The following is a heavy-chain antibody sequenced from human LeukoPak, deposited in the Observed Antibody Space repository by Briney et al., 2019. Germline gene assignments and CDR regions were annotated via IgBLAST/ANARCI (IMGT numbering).Heavy chain of an antibody. V-gene: IGHV5-51*01. D-gene: IGHD4-17*01. Sequence: GESLKISCKGSGYSFTSYWIGWVRQSPGEGLEWMGIIYPGDSDTRYSPSFQGQVTISADKSISTAYLQWSSLKASDTAMYYCARTVDTTTPHYWGQGTLVTVSS. CDR2: IYPGDSDT. J-gene: IGHJ4*02. CDR3: ARTVDTTTPHY. CDR1: GYSFTSYW.